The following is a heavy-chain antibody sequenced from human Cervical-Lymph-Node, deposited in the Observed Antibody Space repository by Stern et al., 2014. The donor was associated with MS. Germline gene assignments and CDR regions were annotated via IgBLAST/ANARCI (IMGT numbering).Heavy chain of an antibody. CDR3: AKHACTGAACPFDL. CDR2: VYYSGAT. J-gene: IGHJ4*02. D-gene: IGHD2-8*02. CDR1: GDSISSYTHY. Sequence: QLQLQESGPGLVKPSETLSLTCAVSGDSISSYTHYWAWIRQPPGKGLEWIVGVYYSGATYYNPSLKSPVTISVDTSKNPFSRGLTSVTAADTAVYYCAKHACTGAACPFDLWGQGTLVTVSS. V-gene: IGHV4-39*01.